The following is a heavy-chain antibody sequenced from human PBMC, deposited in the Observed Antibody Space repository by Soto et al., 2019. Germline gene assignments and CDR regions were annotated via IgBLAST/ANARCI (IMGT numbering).Heavy chain of an antibody. J-gene: IGHJ6*03. CDR1: GGSISSGGYY. V-gene: IGHV4-31*03. CDR2: IYYSGST. D-gene: IGHD4-17*01. Sequence: PSETLSLTCTVSGGSISSGGYYWSWIRQHPGKGLEWIGYIYYSGSTYYNPSLKSRVTISVDMSKNQFSLKLSSVTAADTAVYYCAREYGDYVDYYYYYYMDVWGKGTTVTVSS. CDR3: AREYGDYVDYYYYYYMDV.